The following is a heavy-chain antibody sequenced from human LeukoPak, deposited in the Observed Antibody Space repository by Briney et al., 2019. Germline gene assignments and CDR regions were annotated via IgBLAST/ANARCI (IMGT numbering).Heavy chain of an antibody. D-gene: IGHD2-15*01. CDR3: ARVVVAATAWFDP. V-gene: IGHV4-39*01. Sequence: PSETLSLTCTVSGGSISSSSYYWGWIRQPPGKGLEWIGSIYYSGSTYSNPSLKSRVTISVDASKNQFSLKLSSVTAADTAVYYCARVVVAATAWFDPWGQGTLVTVSS. J-gene: IGHJ5*02. CDR1: GGSISSSSYY. CDR2: IYYSGST.